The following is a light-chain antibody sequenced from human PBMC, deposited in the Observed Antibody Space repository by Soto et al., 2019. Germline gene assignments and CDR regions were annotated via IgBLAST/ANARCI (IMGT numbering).Light chain of an antibody. CDR2: GAS. V-gene: IGKV3-20*01. CDR3: QQYGSSPWT. Sequence: EIVLTQSPGTLSLSPGERATLSCRASQSVRSNYLAWYRQTPGQAPRLLIYGASNRATGIPDRLSGSGSGTDFTLIISRLETEDFALYYCQQYGSSPWTFGQGTKVEIK. CDR1: QSVRSNY. J-gene: IGKJ1*01.